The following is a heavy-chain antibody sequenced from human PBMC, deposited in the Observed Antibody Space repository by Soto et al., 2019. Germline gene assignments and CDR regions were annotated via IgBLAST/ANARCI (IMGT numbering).Heavy chain of an antibody. V-gene: IGHV4-61*01. CDR2: ISHSGRT. CDR1: GASLRSGSYY. D-gene: IGHD6-13*01. J-gene: IGHJ4*02. Sequence: SETLSLTCTVSGASLRSGSYYWSWIRQPPGKGLEWIGYISHSGRTNYDPSLKSRLTMSVDTSQNQFSLQLNSVTAADTAVYYCSYSSSFDYWGQGTLVTVSS. CDR3: SYSSSFDY.